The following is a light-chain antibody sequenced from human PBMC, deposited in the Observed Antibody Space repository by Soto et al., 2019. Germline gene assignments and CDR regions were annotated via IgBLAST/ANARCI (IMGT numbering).Light chain of an antibody. CDR3: QQYNSFYTWT. Sequence: DIQMTQSPSTLSASVGDRVTITCRASQSFGSWLAWYQQKPWKAPKLLIYKASRLENGVPSRFSGSGSGTEFTLTISSLQPDDFGTYYCQQYNSFYTWTFGQGTKVEIK. J-gene: IGKJ1*01. CDR2: KAS. V-gene: IGKV1-5*03. CDR1: QSFGSW.